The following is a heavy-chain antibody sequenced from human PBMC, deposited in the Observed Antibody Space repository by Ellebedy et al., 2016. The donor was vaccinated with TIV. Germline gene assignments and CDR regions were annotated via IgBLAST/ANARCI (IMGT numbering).Heavy chain of an antibody. Sequence: PGGSLRLSCAASGFTFSNYVMSWVRQAPGKGLEWVSSISGGVGNTYYADSVKGRFTISRDNSKNTLYLQMNSLRAEDTVVYYCAKGCGGSCYWEAYWGQGTLVTVSS. D-gene: IGHD2-15*01. V-gene: IGHV3-23*01. CDR1: GFTFSNYV. J-gene: IGHJ4*02. CDR2: ISGGVGNT. CDR3: AKGCGGSCYWEAY.